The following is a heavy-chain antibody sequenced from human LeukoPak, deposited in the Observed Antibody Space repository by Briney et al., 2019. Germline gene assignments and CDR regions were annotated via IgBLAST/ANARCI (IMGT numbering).Heavy chain of an antibody. V-gene: IGHV4-59*01. CDR3: ARGGYSGYDSVYYMDV. CDR1: GGSISSYY. CDR2: IYYSGST. J-gene: IGHJ6*03. Sequence: PSETLSLTCTVSGGSISSYYWSWIRQPPGKGPEWIGYIYYSGSTNYNPSLKSRVTISVDTSKNQFSLKLSSVTAADTAVYYCARGGYSGYDSVYYMDVWGKGTTVTVSS. D-gene: IGHD5-12*01.